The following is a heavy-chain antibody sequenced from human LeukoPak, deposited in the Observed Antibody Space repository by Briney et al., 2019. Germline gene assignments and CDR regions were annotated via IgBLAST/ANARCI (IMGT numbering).Heavy chain of an antibody. D-gene: IGHD2-2*01. CDR2: IYYSGST. Sequence: PSKTLSLTCTVSGGSISSYYWSWIRQPPGKGLEWIGYIYYSGSTNYNPSLKSRVTISVDTSKNQFSLKLSSVTAADTAVYYCAGSYCSSTSCQTMQTLYFDYWGQGTLVTVSS. CDR3: AGSYCSSTSCQTMQTLYFDY. J-gene: IGHJ4*02. CDR1: GGSISSYY. V-gene: IGHV4-59*08.